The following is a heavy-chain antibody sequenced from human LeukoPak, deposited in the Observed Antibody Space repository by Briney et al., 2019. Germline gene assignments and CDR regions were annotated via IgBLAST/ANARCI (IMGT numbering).Heavy chain of an antibody. Sequence: GGSLRLSCAASGFTFSSYAMSWVRQAPGKGLEWVSAISGSGGSTYYADSVKGRFTISRDNSKNTLYLQMNSLRAEDTAVNYCAKELLRFLEWLTPDYYYYGMDVWGQGTTVTVSS. CDR1: GFTFSSYA. J-gene: IGHJ6*02. CDR2: ISGSGGST. V-gene: IGHV3-23*01. D-gene: IGHD3-3*01. CDR3: AKELLRFLEWLTPDYYYYGMDV.